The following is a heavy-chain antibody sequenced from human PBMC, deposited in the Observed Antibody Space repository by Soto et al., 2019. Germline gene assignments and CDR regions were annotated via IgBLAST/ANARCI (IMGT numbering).Heavy chain of an antibody. V-gene: IGHV1-69*06. J-gene: IGHJ4*02. CDR1: GGTFNSYG. Sequence: QAHLAQSGAEVKKPGSSVTVSCKASGGTFNSYGISWVRQAPGQGLDLMGVIIPLYGTVNYAQKFQGRVSITSDKSTSTASMDLNSLRSDDTAVYYCARVRVIRGVIPSHFGLWGQGTQVTVSS. CDR2: IIPLYGTV. D-gene: IGHD3-10*01. CDR3: ARVRVIRGVIPSHFGL.